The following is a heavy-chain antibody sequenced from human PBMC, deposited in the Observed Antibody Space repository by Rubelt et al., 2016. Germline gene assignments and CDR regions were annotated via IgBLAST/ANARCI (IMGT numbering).Heavy chain of an antibody. CDR3: ARRLRGSSWGIVDY. V-gene: IGHV3-23*04. D-gene: IGHD6-13*01. CDR2: ITGSGATT. Sequence: EVLLVESGGGLVKPGGSLRLSCAASGFNFRDYAMYWVRQAPGKGLEWVSVITGSGATTYYADSVKGRFTISRDSSKNTLYLQMNSLKIEDTAVYYCARRLRGSSWGIVDYWGQGTLVTVSS. J-gene: IGHJ4*02. CDR1: GFNFRDYA.